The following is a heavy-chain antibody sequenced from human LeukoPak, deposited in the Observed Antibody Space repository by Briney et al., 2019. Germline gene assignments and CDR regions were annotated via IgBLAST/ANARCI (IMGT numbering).Heavy chain of an antibody. D-gene: IGHD3-9*01. V-gene: IGHV4-39*01. CDR1: GGSISSSNYY. CDR2: IYYSGST. J-gene: IGHJ6*02. CDR3: ARQSSDILTGYYRGPYYYYGMDV. Sequence: PSETLSLTCTVSGGSISSSNYYWGWIRQPPVKGLEWIGSIYYSGSTYYNPSLKSGVTISVDTSKNQFSLKLSSVTAADTAVYYCARQSSDILTGYYRGPYYYYGMDVWGQGTTVTVSS.